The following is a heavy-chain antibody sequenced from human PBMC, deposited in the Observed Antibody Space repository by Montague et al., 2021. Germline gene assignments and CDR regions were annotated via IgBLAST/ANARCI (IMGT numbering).Heavy chain of an antibody. V-gene: IGHV3-23*01. CDR3: ATRGTIVRGVISPQYFDY. CDR2: IGGSGDDT. D-gene: IGHD3-10*01. Sequence: SLRLSCAVSTSTFRTYVMSWVRQAPGTGLEWLSRIGGSGDDTHDADSVKGRFTISRDISRKTLYLQMDSLTAEDTAVYFCATRGTIVRGVISPQYFDYWGQGTQVTVSS. J-gene: IGHJ4*02. CDR1: TSTFRTYV.